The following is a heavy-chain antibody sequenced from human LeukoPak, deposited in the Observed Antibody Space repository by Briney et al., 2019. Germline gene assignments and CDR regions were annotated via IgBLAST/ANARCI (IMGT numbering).Heavy chain of an antibody. D-gene: IGHD4-23*01. CDR3: AKRSDYGGSGNYFDF. V-gene: IGHV3-23*01. J-gene: IGHJ4*02. CDR1: GFTFSNYP. CDR2: ISSGGT. Sequence: PGGSLRLSCAASGFTFSNYPMHWVRQAPGKGLEWVSAISSGGTYYADSVTGRFTVSRDNSKNTLYLQMNSLRAEDTAVYYCAKRSDYGGSGNYFDFWGQGTLVTVSS.